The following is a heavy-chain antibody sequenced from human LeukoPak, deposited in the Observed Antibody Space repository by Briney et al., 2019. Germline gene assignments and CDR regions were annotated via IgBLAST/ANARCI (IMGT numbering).Heavy chain of an antibody. CDR2: IYYSGST. Sequence: SETLSLTCTVSGGSINSGGYYWSWIRQHPGKGLEWTGYIYYSGSTYYNPSLKSRVTISVDTSKNQFSLKLSSVTAADTAVYYCARAPLEWLYLLDYWGQGTLVTVSS. J-gene: IGHJ4*02. V-gene: IGHV4-31*03. D-gene: IGHD3-3*01. CDR3: ARAPLEWLYLLDY. CDR1: GGSINSGGYY.